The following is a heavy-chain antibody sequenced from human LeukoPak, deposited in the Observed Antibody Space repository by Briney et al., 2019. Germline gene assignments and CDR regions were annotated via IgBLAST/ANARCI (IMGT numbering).Heavy chain of an antibody. D-gene: IGHD6-13*01. CDR1: GGTFSSYA. V-gene: IGHV1-69*13. CDR3: AREVDSSSWYYYYYYMDV. CDR2: IIPIFGTA. Sequence: ASVKVSCKASGGTFSSYAISWVRQAPGQGLEWMGGIIPIFGTANYAQKFQGRVTITADESTSTAYMELRSLRSDDTAVYYCAREVDSSSWYYYYYYMDVWGKGTTVTVSS. J-gene: IGHJ6*03.